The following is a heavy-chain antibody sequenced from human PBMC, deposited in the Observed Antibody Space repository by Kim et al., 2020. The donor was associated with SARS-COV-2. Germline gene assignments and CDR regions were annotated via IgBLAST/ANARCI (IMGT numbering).Heavy chain of an antibody. Sequence: NGNTDYAQNLQGRVTLTTDTSTSTAYMELRSLRCDDTAVYYCARNNALDVWGQGTTVTVSS. J-gene: IGHJ6*02. CDR2: NGNT. CDR3: ARNNALDV. V-gene: IGHV1-18*01. D-gene: IGHD1-20*01.